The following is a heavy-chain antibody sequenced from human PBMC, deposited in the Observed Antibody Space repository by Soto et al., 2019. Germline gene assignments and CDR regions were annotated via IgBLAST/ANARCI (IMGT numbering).Heavy chain of an antibody. CDR3: VKDGSSGWPYYYDMDV. Sequence: GGSLRLSCAASGFTFSSYGMHWVRQAPGKGLEWVAVISYDGSNKYYADSVKGRFTISRDNSKNTLYLQMSSLRAEDTAVYYCVKDGSSGWPYYYDMDVWGQVTTVTVSS. V-gene: IGHV3-30*18. CDR2: ISYDGSNK. CDR1: GFTFSSYG. J-gene: IGHJ6*02. D-gene: IGHD6-19*01.